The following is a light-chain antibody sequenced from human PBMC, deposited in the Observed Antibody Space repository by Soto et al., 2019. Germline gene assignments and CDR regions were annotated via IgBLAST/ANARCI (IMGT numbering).Light chain of an antibody. J-gene: IGKJ2*01. CDR1: QSVSIN. CDR3: QQYNNWPYP. V-gene: IGKV3-15*01. CDR2: GAP. Sequence: VVMTQSPATLSVSPGERAALSCRASQSVSINLAWNQQIPGQAPRLLLYGAPTRATDIPARFNGGGSGTEFTLTISSLLSEDVAVYYCQQYNNWPYPFGQGTKLQIK.